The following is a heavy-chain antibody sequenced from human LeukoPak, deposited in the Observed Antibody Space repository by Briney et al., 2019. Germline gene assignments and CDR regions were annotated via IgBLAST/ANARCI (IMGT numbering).Heavy chain of an antibody. V-gene: IGHV4-38-2*02. CDR1: GYSITSDYF. D-gene: IGHD1-26*01. J-gene: IGHJ6*03. CDR3: AREREYYYMDV. Sequence: SETLSLTCGVSGYSITSDYFWGWIRQPPGKDLEYIGSISHSGSTFYNPSLKSRVTISVDTSKTPFSLSLSSVTASDTAVYYCAREREYYYMDVWGKGTTVSVSS. CDR2: ISHSGST.